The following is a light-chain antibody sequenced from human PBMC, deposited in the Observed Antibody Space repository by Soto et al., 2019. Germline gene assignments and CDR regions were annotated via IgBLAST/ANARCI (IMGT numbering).Light chain of an antibody. V-gene: IGKV4-1*01. J-gene: IGKJ4*01. CDR2: WAS. CDR3: QQYYSIPLT. Sequence: DIVMTQSPDSLAVSLGERATINCKSSQSVSYSSNSKNYLAWYQRKPGQPPKLLIYWASTRESGVPDRFSGSGSGTDFTLTISILQAEDVAVYYCQQYYSIPLTFGGGTKVEIK. CDR1: QSVSYSSNSKNY.